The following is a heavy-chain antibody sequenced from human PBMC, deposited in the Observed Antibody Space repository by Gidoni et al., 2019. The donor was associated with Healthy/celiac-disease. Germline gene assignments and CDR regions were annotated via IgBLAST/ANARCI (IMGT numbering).Heavy chain of an antibody. CDR1: GFSLSTYG. V-gene: IGHV3-33*01. CDR3: ARGESRKWQETDY. D-gene: IGHD5-12*01. J-gene: IGHJ4*02. CDR2: IWYDGSNK. Sequence: VPLVVSGGGVVEPGRSLRLSCAASGFSLSTYGVHWVRQAPGKGLEWVAVIWYDGSNKYYADSVKGRFTISRDNSKNTLYLQMNSLRAEDTAVYYCARGESRKWQETDYWGQGTLVTVSS.